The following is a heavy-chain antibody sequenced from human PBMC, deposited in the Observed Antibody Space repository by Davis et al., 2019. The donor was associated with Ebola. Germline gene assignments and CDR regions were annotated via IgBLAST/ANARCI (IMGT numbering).Heavy chain of an antibody. Sequence: GESLKISCAASGFIFSNYWMSWVRQAPGKGPEWVAIIKPDRGEKNYVDSVKGRFTISRDNAKNSLFLQMNSLRAEDTALYYCASGDGRGNSYDMDVWGQGTTVTVSS. J-gene: IGHJ6*02. CDR3: ASGDGRGNSYDMDV. CDR2: IKPDRGEK. CDR1: GFIFSNYW. V-gene: IGHV3-7*03. D-gene: IGHD4-23*01.